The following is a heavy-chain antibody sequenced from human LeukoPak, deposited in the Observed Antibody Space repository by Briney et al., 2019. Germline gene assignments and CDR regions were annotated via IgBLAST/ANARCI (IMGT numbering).Heavy chain of an antibody. CDR3: ARRIQGMAPYYFDY. V-gene: IGHV3-74*01. CDR2: INSDGGST. Sequence: GGSLRLSCKASGFTFSRHWMHWVRQAAGEGLGWVSRINSDGGSTSYADSVKGRFTISRDNAKNTLYLQMNSLRAEDTAVYYCARRIQGMAPYYFDYWGQGTLVTVSS. J-gene: IGHJ4*02. CDR1: GFTFSRHW. D-gene: IGHD5-24*01.